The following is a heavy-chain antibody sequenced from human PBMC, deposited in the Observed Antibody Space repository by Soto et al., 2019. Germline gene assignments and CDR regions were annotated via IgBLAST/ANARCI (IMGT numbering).Heavy chain of an antibody. Sequence: GGSLRLSCAASGFTFSSYAMSWVRQAPGKGLEWVSAISGSGGSTYYADSVKGRFTISRDNSKNTLYLQMNSLRAEDTAVYYCAKDLTMIVVVITTPPSWFDPWGQGTLVTVS. V-gene: IGHV3-23*01. J-gene: IGHJ5*02. D-gene: IGHD3-22*01. CDR3: AKDLTMIVVVITTPPSWFDP. CDR1: GFTFSSYA. CDR2: ISGSGGST.